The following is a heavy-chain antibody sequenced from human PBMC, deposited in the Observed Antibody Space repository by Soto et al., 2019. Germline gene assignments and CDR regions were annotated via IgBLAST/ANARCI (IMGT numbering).Heavy chain of an antibody. CDR2: INAGNGNT. D-gene: IGHD2-15*01. Sequence: QVQLVQSGAEVKKPGASVKVSCKASGYTFTSYAMHWVRQAPGQRLEWMGWINAGNGNTKYSQKVQGRVTITRDTSASKAGMELSSLRSEDTSVYYCARDLGGVAASDYWGQGTLVTVSS. CDR3: ARDLGGVAASDY. CDR1: GYTFTSYA. V-gene: IGHV1-3*01. J-gene: IGHJ4*02.